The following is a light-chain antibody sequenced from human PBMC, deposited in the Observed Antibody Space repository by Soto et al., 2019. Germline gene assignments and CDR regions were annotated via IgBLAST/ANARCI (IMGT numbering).Light chain of an antibody. CDR3: QQYEGNPT. Sequence: DIQLTQSPSTLSASIGDRVVITCRASQTIDRWLAWYQQRPGLAPRLLIYDASTLESGVPSRFSGSGSETEFTLTISSLKPHDFATYHCQQYEGNPTFGQGTTVEVK. V-gene: IGKV1-5*01. CDR1: QTIDRW. CDR2: DAS. J-gene: IGKJ1*01.